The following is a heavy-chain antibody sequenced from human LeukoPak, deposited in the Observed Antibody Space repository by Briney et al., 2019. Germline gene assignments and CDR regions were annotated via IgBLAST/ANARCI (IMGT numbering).Heavy chain of an antibody. J-gene: IGHJ4*02. CDR2: INPSGGST. CDR1: GYTFTSYY. D-gene: IGHD6-19*01. V-gene: IGHV1-46*01. Sequence: ASVKVSCKASGYTFTSYYMHWVRQAPGQGLEWMGIINPSGGSTSYAQKFQGRVTMTRDTSTSTVYMELSSLRSEDTAVYYCARGTYRSLYSSGWSRGGTDSWGQGTLVTVSS. CDR3: ARGTYRSLYSSGWSRGGTDS.